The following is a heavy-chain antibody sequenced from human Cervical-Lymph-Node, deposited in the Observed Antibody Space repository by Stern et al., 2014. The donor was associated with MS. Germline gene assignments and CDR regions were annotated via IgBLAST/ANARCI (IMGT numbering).Heavy chain of an antibody. CDR2: ISGYKGNT. CDR3: AIMGTNGIDV. Sequence: QVQLVQSGTEVKKPGASVKVSCKASGDTFGTYGVNWVRQAPGQRLEWLGGISGYKGNTNYAQRLQGRGTLTTDTSTTTAYMELRSLRSDDTAVYYCAIMGTNGIDVWGQGTTVTVSS. V-gene: IGHV1-18*01. CDR1: GDTFGTYG. J-gene: IGHJ6*02. D-gene: IGHD5-18*01.